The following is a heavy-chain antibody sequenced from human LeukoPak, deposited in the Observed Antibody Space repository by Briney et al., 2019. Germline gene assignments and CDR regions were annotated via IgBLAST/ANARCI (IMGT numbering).Heavy chain of an antibody. CDR1: GGSISSGSYY. D-gene: IGHD3/OR15-3a*01. CDR3: ARLDWSNWCFDL. Sequence: SETLSLTCAVSGGSISSGSYYWGWIRQPPGKGLEWIGSIYYTGSTYYNPSLKSRVTISVDTSKNQFSLNLSSVTAADTAVYYCARLDWSNWCFDLWGRGTLVIVPS. V-gene: IGHV4-39*01. J-gene: IGHJ2*01. CDR2: IYYTGST.